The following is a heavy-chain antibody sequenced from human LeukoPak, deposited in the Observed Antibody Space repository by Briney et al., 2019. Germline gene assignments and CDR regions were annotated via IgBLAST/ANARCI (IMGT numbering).Heavy chain of an antibody. CDR3: GRRNGTWYFYFDY. CDR1: GGSISSDSYY. CDR2: IYYSGSN. J-gene: IGHJ4*02. V-gene: IGHV4-39*01. D-gene: IGHD6-13*01. Sequence: SETLSLTCTVSGGSISSDSYYWGWIRQPPGKGLEWIGSIYYSGSNYFNPSLKSRVTISVDTSKNQFSLKLTSVTAADTAVYYCGRRNGTWYFYFDYWGQGTLVTVSS.